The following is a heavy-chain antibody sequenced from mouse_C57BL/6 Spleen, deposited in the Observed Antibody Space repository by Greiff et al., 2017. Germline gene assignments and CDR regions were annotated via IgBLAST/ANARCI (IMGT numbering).Heavy chain of an antibody. CDR2: IYPAASAN. CDR3: AREGVMIQGAMDY. CDR1: GYTFTSYW. D-gene: IGHD2-4*01. J-gene: IGHJ4*01. V-gene: IGHV1-61*01. Sequence: VQLQQPGAELVRPGSSVKLSCKASGYTFTSYWMAWVKQRPGQGLEWIGSIYPAASANNYNQKFKGKATLTVDKSSSTAYMALSSLTSEYSAVYYCAREGVMIQGAMDYWGQGTSVTVSS.